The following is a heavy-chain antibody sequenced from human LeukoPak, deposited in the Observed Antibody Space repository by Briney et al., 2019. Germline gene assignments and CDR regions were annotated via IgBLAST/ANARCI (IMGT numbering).Heavy chain of an antibody. D-gene: IGHD1-26*01. Sequence: GGSLRLSCAASGFAFSSYGMYWVRQTPDKGLEWVAYLRHDGTYEKYADSVKGRFTISRDNSKNTLSLQMDTLRVEDTALYYCASGGPTRGTLAYWGQGTLVTASP. CDR3: ASGGPTRGTLAY. CDR2: LRHDGTYE. J-gene: IGHJ4*02. CDR1: GFAFSSYG. V-gene: IGHV3-30*02.